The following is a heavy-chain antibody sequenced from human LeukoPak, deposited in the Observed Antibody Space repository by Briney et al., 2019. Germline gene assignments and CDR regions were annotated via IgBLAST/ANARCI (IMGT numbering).Heavy chain of an antibody. CDR1: GFTFSSYS. J-gene: IGHJ4*02. V-gene: IGHV3-48*04. Sequence: GGSLRLSCAASGFTFSSYSMNWVRQAPGKGLKWVSYISSSSSTIYYADSVKGRFTISRDNAKNSLFLQMNSLRAEDTAVYYCARDSRPIGYSSSWHLDYWGQGTLVTVSS. D-gene: IGHD6-13*01. CDR2: ISSSSSTI. CDR3: ARDSRPIGYSSSWHLDY.